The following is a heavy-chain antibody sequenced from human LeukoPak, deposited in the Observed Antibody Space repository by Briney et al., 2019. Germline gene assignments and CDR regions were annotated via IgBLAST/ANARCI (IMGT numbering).Heavy chain of an antibody. Sequence: SETLSLTCTVSGGSISSSSYYWGWLRQPPGKGLEWIGSIYYSGSTYYNPSLKSRVTISVDTSKNQFSLKLSSVTAADTAVYYCARVPAVALYYFDYWGQGTLVTVSS. D-gene: IGHD6-19*01. CDR3: ARVPAVALYYFDY. CDR1: GGSISSSSYY. CDR2: IYYSGST. J-gene: IGHJ4*02. V-gene: IGHV4-39*07.